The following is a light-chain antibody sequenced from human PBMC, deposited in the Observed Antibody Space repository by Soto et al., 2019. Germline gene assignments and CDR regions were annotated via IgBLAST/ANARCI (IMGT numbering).Light chain of an antibody. J-gene: IGLJ2*01. CDR1: SSDVGIYDL. Sequence: QSALTQPASVSGSPGQSITISCTGTSSDVGIYDLVSWYQQHPGKAPKVMIYAGSKRPSGVSNRFSASKSGNTASLTISGLQAEDEADYYCCSYAGSNNVVFGGGTKLTVL. CDR2: AGS. CDR3: CSYAGSNNVV. V-gene: IGLV2-23*01.